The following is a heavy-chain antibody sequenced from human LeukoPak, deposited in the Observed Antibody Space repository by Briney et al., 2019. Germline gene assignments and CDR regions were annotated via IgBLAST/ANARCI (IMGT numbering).Heavy chain of an antibody. J-gene: IGHJ4*02. CDR3: ARDDRQFDY. CDR1: GFTFSSYA. Sequence: PGGSLTLSCAASGFTFSSYAMHWVRQAPGKGLEWVAVISYEGSNKYYAGSVKGRFTISRDNSKKTLYLQMNSLRAEDTAVYYSARDDRQFDYWGQGTLVTVSS. D-gene: IGHD3-16*02. CDR2: ISYEGSNK. V-gene: IGHV3-30-3*01.